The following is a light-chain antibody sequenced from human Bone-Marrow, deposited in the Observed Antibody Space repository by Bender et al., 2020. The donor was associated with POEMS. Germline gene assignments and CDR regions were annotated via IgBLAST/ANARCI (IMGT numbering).Light chain of an antibody. Sequence: QSVLTQPPSASGTPGQSVIISCSGTDSNFGGNNVNWYQHLPGTAPRLVVYSNYQRPSGVPDRLSGSKSGNTASLTISGLQAEDEADYFCCSYAGTTTFNWLFGGGTKLTVL. CDR2: SNY. CDR3: CSYAGTTTFNWL. J-gene: IGLJ2*01. CDR1: DSNFGGNN. V-gene: IGLV1-44*01.